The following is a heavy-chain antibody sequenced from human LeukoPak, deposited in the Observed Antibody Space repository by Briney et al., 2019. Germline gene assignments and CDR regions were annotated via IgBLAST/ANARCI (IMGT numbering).Heavy chain of an antibody. J-gene: IGHJ5*02. D-gene: IGHD6-13*01. V-gene: IGHV1-2*02. Sequence: ASVKVSCKASGYTFTGYYMHWVRQAPGQGLEWMGWINPNSGGTNYAQKFQGRVTMTRDTSISTACMELSRLRSDDTAVYYCAREGVQYSSSWYTFGYSYDHNWFDPWGQGTLVTVSS. CDR2: INPNSGGT. CDR1: GYTFTGYY. CDR3: AREGVQYSSSWYTFGYSYDHNWFDP.